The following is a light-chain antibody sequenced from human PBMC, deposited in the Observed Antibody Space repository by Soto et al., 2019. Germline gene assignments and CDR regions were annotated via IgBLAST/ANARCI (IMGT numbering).Light chain of an antibody. Sequence: DIQITQSPSTLSASVGDRVTITCRASQSISSWLAWYQQKPGKAPKLLIYDASSLESGVPSRFSGSGSGADLTLTISSLQPEDFATYYCQHFNNYPTFGQGTRLEIK. CDR3: QHFNNYPT. CDR2: DAS. V-gene: IGKV1-5*01. CDR1: QSISSW. J-gene: IGKJ5*01.